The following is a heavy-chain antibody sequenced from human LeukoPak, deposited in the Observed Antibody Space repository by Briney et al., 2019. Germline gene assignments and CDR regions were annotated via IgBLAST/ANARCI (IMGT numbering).Heavy chain of an antibody. CDR2: ISGSGDRT. D-gene: IGHD2-21*02. J-gene: IGHJ4*02. V-gene: IGHV3-23*01. Sequence: GGSLRLSCVTSEFTFSDYALSWVRQAPGKGLEWVAVISGSGDRTHYADSVMGRFTISRDNSKNTVYLQLNSLRTDDTAVYYCAKDPHIVVVTALFDYWGQGALVTVSS. CDR1: EFTFSDYA. CDR3: AKDPHIVVVTALFDY.